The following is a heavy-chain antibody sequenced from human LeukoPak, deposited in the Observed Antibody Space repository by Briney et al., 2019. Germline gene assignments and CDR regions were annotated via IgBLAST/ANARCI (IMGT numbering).Heavy chain of an antibody. V-gene: IGHV4-59*01. J-gene: IGHJ4*02. Sequence: SETLSLTCAVSGGSISSFQWWSWVRQPPGKGLEWIGYIYYSGSTNYNPSLKSRVTISVDTSKNQFSLKLSSVTAADTAVYYCARGGTSLVVSVLDYWGQGTLVTVSS. CDR2: IYYSGST. CDR3: ARGGTSLVVSVLDY. D-gene: IGHD3-16*01. CDR1: GGSISSFQW.